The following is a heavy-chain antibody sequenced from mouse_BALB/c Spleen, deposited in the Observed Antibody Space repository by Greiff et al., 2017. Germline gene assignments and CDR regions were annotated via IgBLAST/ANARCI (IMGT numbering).Heavy chain of an antibody. CDR1: GFTFSSFG. D-gene: IGHD2-4*01. Sequence: EVQRVESGGGLVQPGGSRKLSCAASGFTFSSFGMHWVRQAPEKGLEWVAYISSGSSTIYYADTVKGRFTISRDNPKNTLFLQMTSLRSEDTAMYYCARAYYDYDDDAMDYWGQGTSVTVSA. CDR2: ISSGSSTI. J-gene: IGHJ4*01. CDR3: ARAYYDYDDDAMDY. V-gene: IGHV5-17*02.